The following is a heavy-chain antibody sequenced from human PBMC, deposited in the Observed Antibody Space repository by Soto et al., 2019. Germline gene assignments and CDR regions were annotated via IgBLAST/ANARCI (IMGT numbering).Heavy chain of an antibody. V-gene: IGHV3-23*01. J-gene: IGHJ4*02. D-gene: IGHD2-2*01. CDR3: AKTFLARYCSSSICYDPADYFDY. Sequence: GGSLRLSCAASGFTFNNYAMSWVRQAPGKGLEWVSSINNGGDNIYYADSVKGRYTISRDNSKSTLYLQMNSLRAEDTAVYYCAKTFLARYCSSSICYDPADYFDYWGQGTLVTVSS. CDR2: INNGGDNI. CDR1: GFTFNNYA.